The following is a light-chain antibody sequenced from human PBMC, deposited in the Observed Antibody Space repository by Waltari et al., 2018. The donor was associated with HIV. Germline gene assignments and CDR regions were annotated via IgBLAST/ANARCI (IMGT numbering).Light chain of an antibody. CDR3: ISFTTSTTWV. Sequence: QSALTQPASVSGSPGQSIAISCTGTSSDVGAYTFVSWYQQHPGKDPKFIISEVSNRPSGVSDRFSGSKSGNTASLTISGLQAEDEAVYYCISFTTSTTWVFGGGTKLTVL. CDR1: SSDVGAYTF. V-gene: IGLV2-14*01. CDR2: EVS. J-gene: IGLJ3*02.